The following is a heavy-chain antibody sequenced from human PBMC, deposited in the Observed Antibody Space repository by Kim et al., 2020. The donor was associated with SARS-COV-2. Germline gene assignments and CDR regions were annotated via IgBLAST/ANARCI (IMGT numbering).Heavy chain of an antibody. D-gene: IGHD2-15*01. CDR2: ISWNSGTV. J-gene: IGHJ4*02. V-gene: IGHV3-9*01. Sequence: GGSLRLSCAGSGFTFGEYGMHWVRQVPGKGLEWVAGISWNSGTVGYADSLQGRFTISRDNAKNFVYLQMNSLTAEDTAFYYCAKAPARGGGRRMFYFDLWVQVTLVTVSS. CDR1: GFTFGEYG. CDR3: AKAPARGGGRRMFYFDL.